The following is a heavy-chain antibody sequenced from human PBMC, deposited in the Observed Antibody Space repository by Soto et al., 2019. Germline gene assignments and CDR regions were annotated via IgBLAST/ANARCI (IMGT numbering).Heavy chain of an antibody. CDR3: ARDFTDSSGPTLGMGV. J-gene: IGHJ6*02. V-gene: IGHV4-39*07. Sequence: SETLSLTCIVSGGSISSSSYSWAWIRQPPGKGLEWIGTIYYSGSTYYNPSLKSRVTISVDTSKNQFSLKLSSVTAADTAVYYCARDFTDSSGPTLGMGVWGQGTTVTVSS. CDR1: GGSISSSSYS. D-gene: IGHD6-19*01. CDR2: IYYSGST.